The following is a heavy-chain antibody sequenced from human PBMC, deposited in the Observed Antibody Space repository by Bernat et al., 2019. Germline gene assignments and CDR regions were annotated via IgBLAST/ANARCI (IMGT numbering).Heavy chain of an antibody. CDR1: GFIFSNAW. CDR2: IKSKPDGETI. CDR3: ITEWYFDL. Sequence: EVQLVESGGGLLKPGGSLRLSCAGSGFIFSNAWMSWVRQAPGKGLEWVARIKSKPDGETIDYAAPVKGRFTISRDDSKNTVHLQMNGLKTEGTAVYCWITEWYFDLWGRGTLVTVSS. V-gene: IGHV3-15*01. J-gene: IGHJ2*01.